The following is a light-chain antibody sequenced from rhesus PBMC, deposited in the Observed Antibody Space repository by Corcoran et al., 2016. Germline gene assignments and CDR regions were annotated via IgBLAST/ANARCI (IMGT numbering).Light chain of an antibody. V-gene: IGLV2-32*01. J-gene: IGLJ1*01. CDR1: SRDIAGYSY. Sequence: AALTQPRSVSGSPGQSVTISCTGTSRDIAGYSYVPWYQQHPGTAPKLMISEVGQRPSGVSDRFSGSKSVNTASLTISGLQAEDEADYDCSSLAGCDNIVGAGTRFTVL. CDR3: SSLAGCDNI. CDR2: EVG.